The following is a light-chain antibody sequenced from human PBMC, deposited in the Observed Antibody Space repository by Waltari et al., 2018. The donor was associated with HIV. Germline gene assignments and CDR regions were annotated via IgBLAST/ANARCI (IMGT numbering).Light chain of an antibody. CDR2: PNN. CDR1: SSNIGTNT. V-gene: IGLV1-44*01. CDR3: AAWDDSLNGNV. J-gene: IGLJ1*01. Sequence: QSVLTQPPSASGTPGQRVTISCSGSSSNIGTNTVNWYQQLPGTAPKPLIYPNNQRPSGVPDRFSGSKSGTSASLAISGLQSEDEADYYCAAWDDSLNGNVFGPGTKVTVL.